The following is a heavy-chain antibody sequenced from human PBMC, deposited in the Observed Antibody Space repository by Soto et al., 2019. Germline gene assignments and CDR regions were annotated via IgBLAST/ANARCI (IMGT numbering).Heavy chain of an antibody. J-gene: IGHJ4*02. D-gene: IGHD1-7*01. V-gene: IGHV4-31*03. CDR1: GGSISSGGYY. CDR3: ARGLINGTRSHFDY. CDR2: IYYSGST. Sequence: SETLSLTCTVSGGSISSGGYYWSWIRQHTGKGLEWIGYIYYSGSTYYNPSIKSRVTISLDTSKSHVFLKLSSVTDAATAVYYCARGLINGTRSHFDYWGQGTLVTVSS.